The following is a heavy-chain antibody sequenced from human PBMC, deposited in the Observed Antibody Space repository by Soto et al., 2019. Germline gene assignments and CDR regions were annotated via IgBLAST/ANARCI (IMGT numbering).Heavy chain of an antibody. CDR3: ARDMGELLRYYYYGMDV. CDR1: GYTFTGYY. V-gene: IGHV1-2*02. J-gene: IGHJ6*02. Sequence: ASVKVSCKASGYTFTGYYMHWVRQAPGQGLEWMGWINPNSGGTNYAQKFQGRVTMTRDTSISTAYMELSRLRSDGTAVYYCARDMGELLRYYYYGMDVWGQGTTVTVSS. CDR2: INPNSGGT. D-gene: IGHD1-26*01.